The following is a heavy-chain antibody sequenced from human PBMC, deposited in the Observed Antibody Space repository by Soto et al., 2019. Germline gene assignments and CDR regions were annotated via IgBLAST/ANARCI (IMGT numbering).Heavy chain of an antibody. CDR2: FNPNSGGT. D-gene: IGHD3-22*01. Sequence: PSVKVSCKASGYTFTGYYMHWVRQAPGQGLEWMGWFNPNSGGTNYAQKFECWVTMTRDTSISTAYMKLSSLRYDVTAAYQCGRYLYDSSGDYLAIAAYWC. J-gene: IGHJ4*01. CDR1: GYTFTGYY. CDR3: GRYLYDSSGDYLAIAAY. V-gene: IGHV1-2*04.